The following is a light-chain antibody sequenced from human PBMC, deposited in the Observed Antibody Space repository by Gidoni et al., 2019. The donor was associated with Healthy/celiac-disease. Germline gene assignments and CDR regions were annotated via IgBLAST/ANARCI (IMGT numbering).Light chain of an antibody. J-gene: IGKJ1*01. CDR2: DAS. CDR3: QQHGQT. CDR1: QSVSSY. Sequence: EIVLTQSPATLSLSPEERATLSCRASQSVSSYLAWYQQKPGQAPRLLIYDASNRATGIPARFSGSGSGTDFTLTISSLEPEDFAVYYCQQHGQTFGQGTKVEIK. V-gene: IGKV3-11*01.